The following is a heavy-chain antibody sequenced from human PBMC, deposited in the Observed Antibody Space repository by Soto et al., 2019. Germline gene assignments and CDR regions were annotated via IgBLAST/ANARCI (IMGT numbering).Heavy chain of an antibody. Sequence: ALVKVSCKAPGDTFTSYYLNWVRQAPGQGLEWMGVINPHGGSTKYAQKFQGRITMTRDTSRSTVYMELSSLRPDDTAIYYCARSSGGNFGIIIEGSNWFDPWGQGTLVTVSS. CDR1: GDTFTSYY. V-gene: IGHV1-46*01. J-gene: IGHJ5*02. D-gene: IGHD3-3*01. CDR3: ARSSGGNFGIIIEGSNWFDP. CDR2: INPHGGST.